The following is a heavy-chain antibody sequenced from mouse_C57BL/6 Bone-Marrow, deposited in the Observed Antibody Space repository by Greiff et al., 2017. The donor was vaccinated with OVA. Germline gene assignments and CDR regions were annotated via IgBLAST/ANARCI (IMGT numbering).Heavy chain of an antibody. CDR2: IDPSDSYT. Sequence: QVQLKESGAELVMPGASVKLSCKASGYTFTSYWMHWVKQRPGQGLEWIGEIDPSDSYTNYNQKFKGKSTLTVDKSSSTAYMQLSSLTSEDSAVYYCARWDDGYYHFDYWGQGTTLTVSS. D-gene: IGHD2-3*01. V-gene: IGHV1-69*01. CDR1: GYTFTSYW. CDR3: ARWDDGYYHFDY. J-gene: IGHJ2*01.